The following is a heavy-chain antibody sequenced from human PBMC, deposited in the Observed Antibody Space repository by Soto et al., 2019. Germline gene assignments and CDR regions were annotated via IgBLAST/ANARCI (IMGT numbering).Heavy chain of an antibody. D-gene: IGHD2-8*01. CDR1: GGTFSCYA. J-gene: IGHJ5*02. V-gene: IGHV1-69*01. CDR3: ARSVLGPIAKRYNWFDR. Sequence: QVQLVHSGAVVKKPGSSVKVSCKASGGTFSCYAISWVRQAPGQGLELMGGIIPIFGTATYAQKFQGRVTITSDESTSTAYMELSSVRSEDTAVYYCARSVLGPIAKRYNWFDRWGQGTLVTVT. CDR2: IIPIFGTA.